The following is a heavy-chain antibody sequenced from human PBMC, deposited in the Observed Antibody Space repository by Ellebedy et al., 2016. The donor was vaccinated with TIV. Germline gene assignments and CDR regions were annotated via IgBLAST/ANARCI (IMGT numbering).Heavy chain of an antibody. CDR2: FGHDGNYE. D-gene: IGHD3-10*01. J-gene: IGHJ4*02. CDR1: GFTFSVFG. V-gene: IGHV3-33*01. Sequence: GESLNISCAASGFTFSVFGMHWVRPAPGKRLEWVAVFGHDGNYEYYADSVKGRVTISRDNSKNSLYLQISSLRVEDTAVYYCARDLRVGSYLDYWGQGTLLSVSS. CDR3: ARDLRVGSYLDY.